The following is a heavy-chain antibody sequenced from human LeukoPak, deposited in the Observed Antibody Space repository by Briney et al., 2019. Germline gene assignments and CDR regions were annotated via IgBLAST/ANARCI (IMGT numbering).Heavy chain of an antibody. CDR2: IFSSGST. Sequence: SETLSLTCTVSGGSNSLYYWSWIRQPPGKGLEWIGYIFSSGSTNYNPSLKSRVTVSVDTSKNQFSLNLSSVTAADTAVYYCARHSPVGAFDIWGQGTRVIVSS. V-gene: IGHV4-59*08. J-gene: IGHJ3*02. D-gene: IGHD4-23*01. CDR1: GGSNSLYY. CDR3: ARHSPVGAFDI.